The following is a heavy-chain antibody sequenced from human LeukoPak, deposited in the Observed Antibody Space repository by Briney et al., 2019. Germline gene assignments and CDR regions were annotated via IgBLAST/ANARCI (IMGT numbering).Heavy chain of an antibody. V-gene: IGHV4-4*02. D-gene: IGHD1-1*01. Sequence: SGTLSLTCAVSGGSISSSNWWSWVRQPPGKGLEWIGEIYHSGSTNYNPSLKSRVTISVDKSKNQFSLKLSSVTAADTAVYYCARDPPATGTTRGWFDPWGQGTLVTVSS. CDR1: GGSISSSNW. CDR2: IYHSGST. CDR3: ARDPPATGTTRGWFDP. J-gene: IGHJ5*02.